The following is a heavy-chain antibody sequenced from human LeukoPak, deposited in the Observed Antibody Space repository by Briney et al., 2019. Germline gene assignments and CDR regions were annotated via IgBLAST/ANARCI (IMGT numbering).Heavy chain of an antibody. CDR2: INHSGST. CDR1: GGSFSGYY. J-gene: IGHJ5*02. V-gene: IGHV4-34*01. Sequence: SETLSLTCAVYGGSFSGYYWSWLRQPPGKGLEWVGGINHSGSTNYNPSLKSRVTISVDTSKNQFSLKLSSVTAADTAVYYCARGRLRYFDWLLLSWFDPWGQGTLVTVSS. CDR3: ARGRLRYFDWLLLSWFDP. D-gene: IGHD3-9*01.